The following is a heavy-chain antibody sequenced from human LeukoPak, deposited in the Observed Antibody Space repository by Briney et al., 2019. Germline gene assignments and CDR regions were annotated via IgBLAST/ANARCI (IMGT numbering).Heavy chain of an antibody. Sequence: GGSLRLSCAASGFTLSNYNMNWVRQAPGKGLEWVSSISSSSSYIYYADSVKGRFTISRDNAKNSLYLQMNSLRAEDTAVYYCAREGRRWLQFRPYYFDYWGQGTLVTVSS. CDR3: AREGRRWLQFRPYYFDY. J-gene: IGHJ4*02. CDR1: GFTLSNYN. V-gene: IGHV3-21*01. CDR2: ISSSSSYI. D-gene: IGHD5-24*01.